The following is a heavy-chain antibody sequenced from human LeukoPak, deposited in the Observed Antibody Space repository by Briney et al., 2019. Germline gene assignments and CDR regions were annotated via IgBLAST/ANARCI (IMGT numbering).Heavy chain of an antibody. J-gene: IGHJ4*02. D-gene: IGHD3-22*01. CDR3: ARESDYYDSTDPSVY. Sequence: GGSLRLSCAASGFTFSSYAMSWVRQAPGKGLEWVSSISSSSSYIYYADSVKGRFTISRDNAKNSLYLQMNSLRAEDTAVYYCARESDYYDSTDPSVYWGQGTLVTVSS. CDR2: ISSSSSYI. V-gene: IGHV3-21*01. CDR1: GFTFSSYA.